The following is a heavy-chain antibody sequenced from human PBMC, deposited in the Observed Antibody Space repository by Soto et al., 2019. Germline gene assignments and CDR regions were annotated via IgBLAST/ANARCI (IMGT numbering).Heavy chain of an antibody. J-gene: IGHJ4*02. CDR2: IYDSGSP. D-gene: IGHD2-15*01. V-gene: IGHV4-59*01. Sequence: SETLSLTCTISGGSISVYYWSWIRQSPGQRLEWIGYIYDSGSPYYNPSLKTRVTIAADSSKNQISLKLTSATAADTAVYYCGKVLVGATGHTDSDSWGPGTLVTVSS. CDR3: GKVLVGATGHTDSDS. CDR1: GGSISVYY.